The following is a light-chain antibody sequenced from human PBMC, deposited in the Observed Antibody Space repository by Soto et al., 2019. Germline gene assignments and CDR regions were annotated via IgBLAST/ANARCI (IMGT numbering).Light chain of an antibody. CDR2: GAS. CDR1: QSVSSN. CDR3: QHYNNWPRT. V-gene: IGKV3-15*01. Sequence: EIVMTQSPATLSVSPGERATLSCRASQSVSSNLAWYQQKPGQATRILIYGASTRATGIPARFSGSGSGTEFTLTISSLQSEDFAVYYCQHYNNWPRTFGQGTKVEIK. J-gene: IGKJ1*01.